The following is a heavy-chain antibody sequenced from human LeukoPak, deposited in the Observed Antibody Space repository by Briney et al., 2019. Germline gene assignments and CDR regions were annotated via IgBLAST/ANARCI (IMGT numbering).Heavy chain of an antibody. CDR3: AREENYGDFEKYFQH. CDR2: IYTSGST. Sequence: PSETLSLTCTVSGGSISSGSYYWSWIRQPAGKGLEWIGRIYTSGSTNYNPSLKSRVTISVDTSKNQFSLKLSSVTAADTAVYYCAREENYGDFEKYFQHWGQGTLVTVSS. D-gene: IGHD4-17*01. CDR1: GGSISSGSYY. J-gene: IGHJ1*01. V-gene: IGHV4-61*02.